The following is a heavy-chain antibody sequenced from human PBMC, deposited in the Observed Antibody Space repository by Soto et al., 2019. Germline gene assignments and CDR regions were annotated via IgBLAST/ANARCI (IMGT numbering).Heavy chain of an antibody. J-gene: IGHJ4*02. Sequence: QVQLVQSGAEVKKPGSSVKVSCKASGGTFSSYAISWVRQAPGQGLEWMGGIIPIFGTANYAQKFQGRVTITAAESTRTAYMELSSLRSADTAVYYWAIRIVVVTAEYYFDYWGQGTLVTVSS. CDR2: IIPIFGTA. CDR1: GGTFSSYA. D-gene: IGHD2-21*02. CDR3: AIRIVVVTAEYYFDY. V-gene: IGHV1-69*12.